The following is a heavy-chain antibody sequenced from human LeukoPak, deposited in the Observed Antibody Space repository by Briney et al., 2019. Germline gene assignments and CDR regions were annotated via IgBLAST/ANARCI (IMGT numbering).Heavy chain of an antibody. CDR2: IYYSGST. D-gene: IGHD3-22*01. CDR1: GGSISSYY. CDR3: ARPRGSGYLDY. J-gene: IGHJ4*02. V-gene: IGHV4-59*08. Sequence: SETLSLTCTVSGGSISSYYWSWIRQPPGKGLEWIGYIYYSGSTNYNPSLKSRVTISVDTSKNQFSLKLSSVTAADTAVYYCARPRGSGYLDYWGQGTLVTVSS.